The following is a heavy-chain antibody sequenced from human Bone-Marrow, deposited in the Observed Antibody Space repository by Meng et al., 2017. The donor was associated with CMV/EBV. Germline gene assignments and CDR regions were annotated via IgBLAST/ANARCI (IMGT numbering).Heavy chain of an antibody. Sequence: GGSLRLSCAASGFSFSSYRMNWVRQAPGKGLEWVSAISSSGTYTYYADSVKGRFTISRDNAKSSLNLQMNNLRTEDTALYYCVKDSQRLGTYSFDYWGQGTLVTVSS. V-gene: IGHV3-21*04. CDR1: GFSFSSYR. D-gene: IGHD3-16*01. CDR3: VKDSQRLGTYSFDY. CDR2: ISSSGTYT. J-gene: IGHJ4*02.